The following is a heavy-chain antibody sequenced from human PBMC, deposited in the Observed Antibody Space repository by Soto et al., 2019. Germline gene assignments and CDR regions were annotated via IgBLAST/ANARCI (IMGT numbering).Heavy chain of an antibody. Sequence: PGGSLRLSCAASGFTFSNYSMNWVRQAPGKGLEWVSYMSSRSSTIYYADSVKGRFTISRDNAKNSLYLQMNSLRAEDTAVYFCARDLPYYDSSGYYPYYFDYWGQGTLVTVS. CDR3: ARDLPYYDSSGYYPYYFDY. CDR2: MSSRSSTI. CDR1: GFTFSNYS. D-gene: IGHD3-22*01. J-gene: IGHJ4*02. V-gene: IGHV3-48*01.